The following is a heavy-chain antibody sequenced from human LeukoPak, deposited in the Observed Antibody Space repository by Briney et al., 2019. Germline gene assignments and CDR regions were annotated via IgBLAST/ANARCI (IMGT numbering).Heavy chain of an antibody. V-gene: IGHV1-69*04. CDR2: IIPILGIA. Sequence: SVKVSCKASGGTFSSYAISWVRQAPGQGLEWMGRIIPILGIANYAQKFQGRVTITADKSTSTAYMELSSLRSEDTAVYYCARAGGGDYVWGSYRYTAAFDIWGQGTMVTVSS. CDR3: ARAGGGDYVWGSYRYTAAFDI. CDR1: GGTFSSYA. D-gene: IGHD3-16*02. J-gene: IGHJ3*02.